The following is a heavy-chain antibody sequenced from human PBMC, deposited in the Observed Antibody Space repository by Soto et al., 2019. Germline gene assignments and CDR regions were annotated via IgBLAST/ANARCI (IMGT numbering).Heavy chain of an antibody. D-gene: IGHD2-2*01. J-gene: IGHJ6*03. Sequence: QVQLVQSGAEVEKPGASVKVSCKASGYTFTNYAVHWVRQAPGQRLEWMGWINAGNGNTRYSQKFPGRVTITRDTPARTVYMELSSLRSEDTAVYYCARGHLAVVPVASWFYYMDVWGKGTTVTVSS. CDR3: ARGHLAVVPVASWFYYMDV. CDR2: INAGNGNT. CDR1: GYTFTNYA. V-gene: IGHV1-3*01.